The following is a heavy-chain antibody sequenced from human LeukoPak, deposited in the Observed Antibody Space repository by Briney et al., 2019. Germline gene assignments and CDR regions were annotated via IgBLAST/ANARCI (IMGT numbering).Heavy chain of an antibody. V-gene: IGHV3-53*01. D-gene: IGHD6-19*01. CDR1: GFIVSNNY. J-gene: IGHJ4*02. CDR3: ASGQWLDSLFDF. CDR2: IYSVSST. Sequence: PGGSLRLSCAASGFIVSNNYMSWVRQAPGKGLEWVSVIYSVSSTYYADSVKGRFTISRDNSKNTLYLQMNSLRAEDTAVYFCASGQWLDSLFDFWGQGTLVTVSS.